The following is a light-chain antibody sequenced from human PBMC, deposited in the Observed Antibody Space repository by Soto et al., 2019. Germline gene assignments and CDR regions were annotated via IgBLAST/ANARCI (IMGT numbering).Light chain of an antibody. CDR1: SSDVGAYNY. Sequence: QSVLTQPASVSGSPGQSITISCTGTSSDVGAYNYVSWYQQHPGKVPKLMIYDVSDRPSGVSNRFSGSKSGNTASLTISGLQDEDEADYYCSSFTRSNSYVFGTGTKVTVL. CDR2: DVS. J-gene: IGLJ1*01. CDR3: SSFTRSNSYV. V-gene: IGLV2-14*03.